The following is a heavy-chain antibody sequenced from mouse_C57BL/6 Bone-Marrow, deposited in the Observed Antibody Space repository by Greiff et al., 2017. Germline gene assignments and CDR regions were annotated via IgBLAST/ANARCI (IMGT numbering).Heavy chain of an antibody. CDR2: ISYDGSN. CDR1: GYSITSGYY. V-gene: IGHV3-6*01. J-gene: IGHJ2*01. D-gene: IGHD2-3*01. CDR3: ARVGTTDY. Sequence: DVKLVESGPGLVKPSQSLSLTCSVTGYSITSGYYWNWIRQFPGNKLEWMGYISYDGSNNYNPSLKNRISITRDTSKNQFFLKLNSVTTEDTATYYCARVGTTDYWGQGTTLTVSS.